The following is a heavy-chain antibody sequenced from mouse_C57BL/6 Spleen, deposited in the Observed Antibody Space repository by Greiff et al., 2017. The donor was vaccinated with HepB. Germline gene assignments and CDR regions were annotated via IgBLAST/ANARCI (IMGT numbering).Heavy chain of an antibody. D-gene: IGHD1-1*01. CDR3: ARWDGSWKNAMDY. J-gene: IGHJ4*01. V-gene: IGHV1-4*01. CDR2: INPSSGYT. CDR1: GYTFTSYT. Sequence: VQVVESGAELARPGASVKMSCKASGYTFTSYTMHWVKQRPGQGLEWIGYINPSSGYTKYNQKFKDKATLTADTSSNTAYLQLSSLTSEDAAVYYCARWDGSWKNAMDYWGQGTSVTVSS.